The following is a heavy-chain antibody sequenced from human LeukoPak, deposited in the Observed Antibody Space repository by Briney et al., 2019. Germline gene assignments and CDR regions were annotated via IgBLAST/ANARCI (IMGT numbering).Heavy chain of an antibody. CDR1: GLNFHDVW. CDR2: IKGDGSEK. Sequence: GGSLRLSCSASGLNFHDVWMTRVRQTPGRGLEWVANIKGDGSEKNYVGSVRGRFTISRDNAQNLLFLQMDNLRAEDTAIYYCEAYGSVWGQGTLVIVSS. J-gene: IGHJ4*02. CDR3: EAYGSV. D-gene: IGHD3-10*01. V-gene: IGHV3-7*03.